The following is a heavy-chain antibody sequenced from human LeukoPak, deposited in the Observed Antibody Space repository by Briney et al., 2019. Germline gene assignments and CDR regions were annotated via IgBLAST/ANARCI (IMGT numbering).Heavy chain of an antibody. CDR3: ARGSLRTYYYDSSGYFPSYFDY. CDR2: IGSDEDTI. V-gene: IGHV3-48*03. CDR1: GFTFRSYE. J-gene: IGHJ4*02. D-gene: IGHD3-22*01. Sequence: GGSLRLSCAASGFTFRSYEMNWVRQAPGKGLEWVSYIGSDEDTIYYAGSVKGRFTISRDNAKNSLYLQMNSLRAEDTALYYCARGSLRTYYYDSSGYFPSYFDYWGQGTLVTVSS.